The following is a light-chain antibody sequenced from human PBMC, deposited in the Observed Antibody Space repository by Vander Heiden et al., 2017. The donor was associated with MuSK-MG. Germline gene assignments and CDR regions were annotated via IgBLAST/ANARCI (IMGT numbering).Light chain of an antibody. V-gene: IGLV2-11*01. CDR2: DVS. J-gene: IGLJ2*01. CDR3: CSYASSYTAV. CDR1: SSDVGCYNY. Sequence: QSALTQPRSVSGSPGQSVTISCTGTSSDVGCYNYVSWYQQHPGKAPKLMIYDVSKRPSGVPDRFSGSKSGNTASLTISGLQAEDEADYYCCSYASSYTAVFGGGTKLTVL.